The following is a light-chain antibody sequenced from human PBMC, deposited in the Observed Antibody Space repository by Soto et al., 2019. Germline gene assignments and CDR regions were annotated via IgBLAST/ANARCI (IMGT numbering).Light chain of an antibody. CDR3: QQRDNWQVT. CDR1: QSVSSN. Sequence: EIVMTQSPATLSVSPGERATLSCRASQSVSSNLAWYQQKPGQAPRLLIYGASTRATGIPARFSGSGSGTEFTLTISSLQSEDFAVYYCQQRDNWQVTFGQGTKVDIK. CDR2: GAS. V-gene: IGKV3-15*01. J-gene: IGKJ1*01.